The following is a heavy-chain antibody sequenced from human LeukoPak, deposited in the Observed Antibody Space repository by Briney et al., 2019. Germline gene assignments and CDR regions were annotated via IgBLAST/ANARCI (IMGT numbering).Heavy chain of an antibody. Sequence: GASVKVSCKASGYTFTSYGISWVRQAPGQGLEWMGWISTYNGNTNYAQKLQGRVTMTTDTSTSTAYMELSSLRSEDTAVYYCATLTARYCSSTSCYPITPAFDYWGQGTLVTVSS. D-gene: IGHD2-2*01. J-gene: IGHJ4*02. CDR1: GYTFTSYG. V-gene: IGHV1-18*01. CDR3: ATLTARYCSSTSCYPITPAFDY. CDR2: ISTYNGNT.